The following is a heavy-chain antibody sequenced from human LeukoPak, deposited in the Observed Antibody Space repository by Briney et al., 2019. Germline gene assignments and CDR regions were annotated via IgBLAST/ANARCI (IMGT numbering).Heavy chain of an antibody. CDR3: AKDLNWSMDY. CDR1: RFTFSSYG. Sequence: PGRSLRLSCAASRFTFSSYGMHWVRQAPGKGLEGVAVISYDGSNKYYADSVKGRFTISRDNSKNTLYLQMNSLRAEDTAVYCCAKDLNWSMDYWGQGTLVTVSS. V-gene: IGHV3-30*18. CDR2: ISYDGSNK. J-gene: IGHJ4*02. D-gene: IGHD1-20*01.